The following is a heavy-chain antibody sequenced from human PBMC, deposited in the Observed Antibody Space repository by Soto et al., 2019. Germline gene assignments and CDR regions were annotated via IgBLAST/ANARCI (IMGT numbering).Heavy chain of an antibody. CDR1: GDSVSNNGAT. Sequence: SPTLSLTCAICGDSVSNNGATWNWIRQSPSRGLEWLGRAYYRSRWQYDYAPSVRSRITINPDTSKNQFSLQLSSVTPEDTALYYCARDPPDFNSGFDSWGQGSLVTVSS. D-gene: IGHD6-19*01. CDR3: ARDPPDFNSGFDS. J-gene: IGHJ4*02. CDR2: AYYRSRWQY. V-gene: IGHV6-1*01.